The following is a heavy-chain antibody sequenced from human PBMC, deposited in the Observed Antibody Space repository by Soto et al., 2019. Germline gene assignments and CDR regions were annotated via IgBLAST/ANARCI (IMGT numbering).Heavy chain of an antibody. CDR3: ARRRCRGVRCYEGNWLDP. CDR2: IPYTGST. V-gene: IGHV4-59*08. D-gene: IGHD2-15*01. CDR1: GDSISNYY. Sequence: SETLSLTCTVSGDSISNYYWNWVRQPPGKGLEWIGYIPYTGSTNYNPSLKSRVTISMDTSKNQFSLKLTSVTAADTALYYCARRRCRGVRCYEGNWLDPWGQGILVTVSS. J-gene: IGHJ5*02.